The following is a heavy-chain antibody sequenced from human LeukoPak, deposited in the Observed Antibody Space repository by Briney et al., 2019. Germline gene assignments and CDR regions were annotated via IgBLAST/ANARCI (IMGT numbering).Heavy chain of an antibody. CDR3: ARLAAAGTGLNYYYYGMDV. J-gene: IGHJ6*02. V-gene: IGHV4-59*08. CDR2: IYYSGST. D-gene: IGHD6-13*01. Sequence: SETLSLTCTVSGGSISSYYWSWIRQPPGKGLEWIGYIYYSGSTNYNPSLRSRVTISVDTSKNQFSLKLSSVTAADTAVYYCARLAAAGTGLNYYYYGMDVWGQGTTVTVSS. CDR1: GGSISSYY.